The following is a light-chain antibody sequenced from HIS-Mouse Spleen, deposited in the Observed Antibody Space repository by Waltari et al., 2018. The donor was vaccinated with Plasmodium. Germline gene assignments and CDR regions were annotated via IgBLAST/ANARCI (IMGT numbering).Light chain of an antibody. CDR2: AAS. CDR1: QSISSY. CDR3: QQSYSTWT. Sequence: DIQMTQSPSSLSASVGDRVTITCRASQSISSYLNWYQQKPGKAPKLLIYAASSLQSGVPSRFSGSGSGTDFTLTISSLQPEDFATYNGQQSYSTWTFGQGTKVEIK. J-gene: IGKJ1*01. V-gene: IGKV1-39*01.